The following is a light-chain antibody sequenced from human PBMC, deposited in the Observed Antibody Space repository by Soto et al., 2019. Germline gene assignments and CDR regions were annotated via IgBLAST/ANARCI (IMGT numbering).Light chain of an antibody. CDR1: QSVSSSY. V-gene: IGKV3-20*01. CDR2: GAS. CDR3: QQYGSSPWT. Sequence: ESVLTQSPGTLSWSPGERATLSCRASQSVSSSYLAWYQHKPGQAPRLLIYGASSRAAGIPDRFSGSESGTDFTLTITRLEPEDFAVYYCQQYGSSPWTFGQGTKVDIK. J-gene: IGKJ1*01.